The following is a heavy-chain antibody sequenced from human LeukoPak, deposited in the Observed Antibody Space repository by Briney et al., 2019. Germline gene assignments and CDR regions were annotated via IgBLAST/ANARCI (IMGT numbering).Heavy chain of an antibody. CDR1: GFTFSSYA. D-gene: IGHD4-17*01. CDR3: ATNLLRYGDFDY. CDR2: ISGGGGST. J-gene: IGHJ4*02. Sequence: GGSLRLSCAASGFTFSSYAMSWVRQAPGKGLEWVSAISGGGGSTYYADSVKGRFTISRDNSKNTLYLQMNSLRAEDTAVYYCATNLLRYGDFDYWGQGTLVTVSS. V-gene: IGHV3-23*01.